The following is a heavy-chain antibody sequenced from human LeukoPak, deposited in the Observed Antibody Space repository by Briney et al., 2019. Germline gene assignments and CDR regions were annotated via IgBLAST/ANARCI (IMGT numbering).Heavy chain of an antibody. J-gene: IGHJ5*02. Sequence: PGGSLRLSCAASGFTFSSYSMNWVRQAPGKGLEWVAVIWYDGSNKYYADSVKGRFTISRDNSKNTLYLQMNSLRAEDTAVYYCARENWFDPWGQGTLVTVSS. CDR2: IWYDGSNK. CDR3: ARENWFDP. CDR1: GFTFSSYS. V-gene: IGHV3-33*08.